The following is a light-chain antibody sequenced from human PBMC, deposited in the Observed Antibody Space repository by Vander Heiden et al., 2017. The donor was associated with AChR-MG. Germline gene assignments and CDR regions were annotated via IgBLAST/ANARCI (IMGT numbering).Light chain of an antibody. CDR1: SSNIGSNT. J-gene: IGLJ3*02. Sequence: QSVLTQPPSASGTPGQRVTIPCSGRSSNIGSNTVNWYQPLPGTAPKHLIYSNNQRPSGVPARFSGSKSGTSASLAISGLQSEDEADYYCAAWDDSLNGPVFGGGTKLTVL. CDR2: SNN. V-gene: IGLV1-44*01. CDR3: AAWDDSLNGPV.